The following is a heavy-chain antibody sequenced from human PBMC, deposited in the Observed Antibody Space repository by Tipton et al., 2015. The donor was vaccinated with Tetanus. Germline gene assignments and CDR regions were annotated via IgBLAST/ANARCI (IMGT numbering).Heavy chain of an antibody. Sequence: GLVKPSETLSLICTVSGGSISSYYWSWIRQSAAMGLEWIGRINTSGSSDYNPSLKGRVTMSIDTSGNRFSLDLTSVTAADTAIYYCALTTDNWFDPWGRGTLVTVSS. V-gene: IGHV4-4*07. J-gene: IGHJ5*02. D-gene: IGHD1-1*01. CDR1: GGSISSYY. CDR2: INTSGSS. CDR3: ALTTDNWFDP.